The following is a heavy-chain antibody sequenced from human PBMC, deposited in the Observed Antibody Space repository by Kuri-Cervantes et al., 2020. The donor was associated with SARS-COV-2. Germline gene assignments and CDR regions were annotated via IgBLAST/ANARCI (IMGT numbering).Heavy chain of an antibody. Sequence: SETLSLTCTVSGGSISSYYWSWIRQPPGKGLEWIGYIYYSGSTNYNPSLKSRITISVDTSKNQFSLKLSSVTAADTAVYYCARVKDWFGEPKFDYWCQGTLVTVSS. J-gene: IGHJ4*02. CDR1: GGSISSYY. CDR3: ARVKDWFGEPKFDY. D-gene: IGHD3-10*01. CDR2: IYYSGST. V-gene: IGHV4-59*12.